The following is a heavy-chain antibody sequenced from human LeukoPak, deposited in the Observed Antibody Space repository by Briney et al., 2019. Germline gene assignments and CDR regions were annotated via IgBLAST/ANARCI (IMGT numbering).Heavy chain of an antibody. J-gene: IGHJ4*02. V-gene: IGHV3-23*01. CDR2: ISGSGGST. Sequence: PGGSLRLSCAASGFTFSSYAISWVRQAPGKGLEWVSAISGSGGSTYYADSVKGRSTISRDNSKNTLYLQMNSLRAEDTAVYYCAKDMHARGRLKVATIDFDYWAQGTLVTVSS. D-gene: IGHD5-12*01. CDR1: GFTFSSYA. CDR3: AKDMHARGRLKVATIDFDY.